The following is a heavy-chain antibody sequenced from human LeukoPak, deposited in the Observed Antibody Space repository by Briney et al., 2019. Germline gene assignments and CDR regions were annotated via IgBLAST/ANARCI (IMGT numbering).Heavy chain of an antibody. Sequence: GGSLRLSCSASGFTFSNYAMHWVRQAPGKVLKYVSAISSNGGSTYYAESVKGRFTISRDNSKNTLYLQMRSLRAEDTAVYYCVRYYYDSSGRYDYWGQGTLVTVSS. CDR1: GFTFSNYA. J-gene: IGHJ4*02. CDR2: ISSNGGST. CDR3: VRYYYDSSGRYDY. V-gene: IGHV3-64D*09. D-gene: IGHD3-22*01.